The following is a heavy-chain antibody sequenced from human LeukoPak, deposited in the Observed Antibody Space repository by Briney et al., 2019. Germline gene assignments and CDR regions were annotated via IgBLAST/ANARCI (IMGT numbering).Heavy chain of an antibody. Sequence: GGSLRLSCAASGFTFSNYMMHWVRQAPGKGPEWVAHIKQDASQEYHVDSVKGRFTISRDNAKNSLYLQMNSLRAEDTAVYYCARGVVYPAWSGPHWSDYWGQGALVTVSS. J-gene: IGHJ4*02. V-gene: IGHV3-7*01. D-gene: IGHD3-3*01. CDR2: IKQDASQE. CDR1: GFTFSNYM. CDR3: ARGVVYPAWSGPHWSDY.